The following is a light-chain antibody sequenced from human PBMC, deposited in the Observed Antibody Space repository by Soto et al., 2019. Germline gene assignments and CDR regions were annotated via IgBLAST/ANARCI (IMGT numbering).Light chain of an antibody. Sequence: EIVMTQSPATLSVSPVERATLSCRASQSVGSNLAWYQQKPGQAPRLLIYGASTRATDIPVRFSGSGSGTEFSLTISSLQSEDFAVYYCQQYDNWLRTFGQGTKVDIK. V-gene: IGKV3-15*01. CDR2: GAS. CDR3: QQYDNWLRT. CDR1: QSVGSN. J-gene: IGKJ1*01.